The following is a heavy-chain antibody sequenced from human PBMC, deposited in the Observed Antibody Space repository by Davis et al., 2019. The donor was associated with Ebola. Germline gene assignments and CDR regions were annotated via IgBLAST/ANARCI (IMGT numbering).Heavy chain of an antibody. V-gene: IGHV4-31*03. CDR3: ARDLTS. CDR1: GGSINSGRYY. Sequence: PSETLSLTCTVSGGSINSGRYYWSWIRQHPAKGLEWMGYISSSGDTKYNPSLKRRLFMSLDTSQNQFSLQLNSVTAADTAVYFCARDLTSWGRGTLVTVSS. J-gene: IGHJ5*02. CDR2: ISSSGDT.